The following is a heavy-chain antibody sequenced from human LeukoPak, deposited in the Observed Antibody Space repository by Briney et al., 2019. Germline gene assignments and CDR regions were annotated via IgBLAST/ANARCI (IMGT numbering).Heavy chain of an antibody. D-gene: IGHD4-11*01. CDR3: ARDPYDYSPY. CDR1: GFTFSSYS. V-gene: IGHV3-21*01. J-gene: IGHJ4*01. Sequence: PGGSLRLSCAASGFTFSSYSMNWVRQAPGKGLGWVSAISSSGSFKYYADSVKGRFTISRDNAKNSLYLQMNSLRAEDTAMYYCARDPYDYSPYWGDGAPVTVSS. CDR2: ISSSGSFK.